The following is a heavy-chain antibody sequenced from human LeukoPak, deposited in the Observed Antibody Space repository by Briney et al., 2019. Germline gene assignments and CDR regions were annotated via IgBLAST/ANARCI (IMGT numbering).Heavy chain of an antibody. Sequence: GGSLRLSCAASGFTFSDYYMSWIRQAPGKGLEWVSYISSSGDTIYYADSVKGRFTISRDNAKNSLYLQMNSLRAEDTAVYFCARDMKSLQRPGGTWQLVHSLLGMDVWGQGTTVTVSS. J-gene: IGHJ6*02. CDR3: ARDMKSLQRPGGTWQLVHSLLGMDV. CDR2: ISSSGDTI. V-gene: IGHV3-11*01. D-gene: IGHD6-6*01. CDR1: GFTFSDYY.